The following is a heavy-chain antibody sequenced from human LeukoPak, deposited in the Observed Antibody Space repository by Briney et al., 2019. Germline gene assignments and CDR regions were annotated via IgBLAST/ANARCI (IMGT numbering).Heavy chain of an antibody. J-gene: IGHJ4*02. D-gene: IGHD6-13*01. CDR1: GFTFSTYG. CDR2: IRNDGTIK. V-gene: IGHV3-30*02. CDR3: AKTGRSSWGFFDY. Sequence: GGSLRLSCAASGFTFSTYGMHWVRQAPGKGLEWVAFIRNDGTIKYYADSVKGRFTISRDSSKNTLYLQMNSLRAEDTAVYYCAKTGRSSWGFFDYCGQGALVTVSS.